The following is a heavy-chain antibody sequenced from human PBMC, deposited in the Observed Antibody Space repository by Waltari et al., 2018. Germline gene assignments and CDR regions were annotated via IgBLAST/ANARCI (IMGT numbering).Heavy chain of an antibody. CDR2: IIALLGTA. Sequence: QVQLVQSGAEVKKPGSSVKVSCKASGGTFSSYAISWVRQAPGQGLECMGGIIALLGTANYATKSQVRVTITADDSTITAYMELSSLRSEDTAVYYCARVTGDGVSYYFDYWGQGTLVTVSS. D-gene: IGHD7-27*01. V-gene: IGHV1-69*13. CDR1: GGTFSSYA. CDR3: ARVTGDGVSYYFDY. J-gene: IGHJ4*02.